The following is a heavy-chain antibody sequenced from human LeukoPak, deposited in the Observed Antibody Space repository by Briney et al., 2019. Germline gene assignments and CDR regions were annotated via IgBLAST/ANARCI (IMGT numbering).Heavy chain of an antibody. Sequence: SETLSLTCTVSGGSISSYYWSWIRQPPGKGLEWIGYIYYSGSTNYNPSLKSRVTISIDTSESQFSLNLSSVTAADTAVYYCARAPAGPPYYYMNVWGKGTTVIVSS. CDR1: GGSISSYY. CDR2: IYYSGST. CDR3: ARAPAGPPYYYMNV. J-gene: IGHJ6*03. V-gene: IGHV4-59*01.